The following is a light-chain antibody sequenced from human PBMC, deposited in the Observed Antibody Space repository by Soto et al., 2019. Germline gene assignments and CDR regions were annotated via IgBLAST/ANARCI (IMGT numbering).Light chain of an antibody. V-gene: IGKV3-15*01. CDR2: GAS. J-gene: IGKJ1*01. CDR1: QSVSSN. Sequence: EIVMTQSPATLSVSPGERATLSCRASQSVSSNLAWYQQKPGQAPRLLIYGASTRATGIPARFSGSGSGTEFTPTISSLEPEDFAVYYCQQRDIWPWTFGQGTKVDIK. CDR3: QQRDIWPWT.